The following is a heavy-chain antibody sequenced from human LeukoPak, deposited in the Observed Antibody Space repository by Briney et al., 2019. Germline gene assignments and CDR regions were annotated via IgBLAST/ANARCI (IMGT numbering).Heavy chain of an antibody. V-gene: IGHV4-4*07. Sequence: PSGTLSLTCTVSGGSISSYYWSWIRQPAGKGLEWIGRIYTSGSTNYNPSLKSRVTMSVDTSKNQFSLKLSSVTAADTAVYYCARDREGIAARRYYFDYWGQGTLVTVSS. CDR2: IYTSGST. CDR1: GGSISSYY. CDR3: ARDREGIAARRYYFDY. J-gene: IGHJ4*02. D-gene: IGHD6-6*01.